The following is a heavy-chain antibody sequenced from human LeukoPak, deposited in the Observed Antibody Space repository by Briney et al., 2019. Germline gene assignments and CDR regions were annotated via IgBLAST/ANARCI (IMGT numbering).Heavy chain of an antibody. CDR2: IKSKTDGGTT. J-gene: IGHJ4*02. D-gene: IGHD1-26*01. V-gene: IGHV3-15*01. Sequence: GGSLRLSCAASGFTFSNAWMSWVRQAPGKGLEWVGRIKSKTDGGTTDYAAPVKGRFTISRDDSKNTLYLQMNSLKTEDTAVYYCTTEGGSYFTIFDYRGQGTLVTVSS. CDR1: GFTFSNAW. CDR3: TTEGGSYFTIFDY.